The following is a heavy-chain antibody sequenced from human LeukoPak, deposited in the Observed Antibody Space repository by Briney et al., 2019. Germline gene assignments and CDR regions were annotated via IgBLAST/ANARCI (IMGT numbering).Heavy chain of an antibody. CDR1: GGSFSGYY. J-gene: IGHJ4*02. Sequence: SETLSLTCAVYGGSFSGYYWSWIRQPPGKGLEWIGEINHSGSTNYNPSLKSRVAISVDTSKNQFSLKLSSVTAADTAVYYCARGKVVNRYSGYWGQGTLVTVSS. V-gene: IGHV4-34*01. D-gene: IGHD2-21*01. CDR2: INHSGST. CDR3: ARGKVVNRYSGY.